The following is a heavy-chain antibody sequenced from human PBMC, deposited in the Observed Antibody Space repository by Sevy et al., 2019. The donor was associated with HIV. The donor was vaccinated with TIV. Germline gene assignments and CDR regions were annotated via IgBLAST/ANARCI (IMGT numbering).Heavy chain of an antibody. D-gene: IGHD3-22*01. V-gene: IGHV3-30*02. CDR2: IRDDGSIK. J-gene: IGHJ4*02. Sequence: GGSLRLSCAASGFTFTSYGMHWVRQAPGKGLEWVAFIRDDGSIKSYAESVKGRVTISRDNSKNTVYLEMDSLTGEDTAVYYCAKDSTFVSLYYNSRGYGVLRSYFDSWGQGALVTVSS. CDR3: AKDSTFVSLYYNSRGYGVLRSYFDS. CDR1: GFTFTSYG.